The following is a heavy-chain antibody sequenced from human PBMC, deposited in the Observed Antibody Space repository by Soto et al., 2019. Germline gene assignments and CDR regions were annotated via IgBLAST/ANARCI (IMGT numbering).Heavy chain of an antibody. Sequence: TLSLTCTVSGGSISSGDYYWSWIRQPPGKGLEWIGYIYYSGSTYYNPSLKSRVTISVDTSKNQFSLKLSSVTAADTAVYYCARADYKTPRYYYYGMDVWGQGTTVTVSS. CDR1: GGSISSGDYY. V-gene: IGHV4-30-4*01. J-gene: IGHJ6*02. CDR3: ARADYKTPRYYYYGMDV. D-gene: IGHD1-20*01. CDR2: IYYSGST.